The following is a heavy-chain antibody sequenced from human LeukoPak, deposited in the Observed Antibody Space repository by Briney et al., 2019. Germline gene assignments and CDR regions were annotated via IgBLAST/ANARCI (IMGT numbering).Heavy chain of an antibody. CDR3: AKANSITIFGVISPVDY. J-gene: IGHJ4*02. CDR2: ISDSGDNT. Sequence: GGTLRLSCVASGFTFSSYAMSWVRQAPGKGLEWVSTISDSGDNTYYADSVKGRFTISRDNSKNTLYLQMNSLRAEDTAVYYCAKANSITIFGVISPVDYWGQGTLVTVSS. D-gene: IGHD3-3*01. CDR1: GFTFSSYA. V-gene: IGHV3-23*01.